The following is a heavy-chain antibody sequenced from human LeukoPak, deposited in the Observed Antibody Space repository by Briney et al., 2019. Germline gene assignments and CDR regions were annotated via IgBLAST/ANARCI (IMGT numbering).Heavy chain of an antibody. CDR2: IYTSGST. V-gene: IGHV4-4*07. CDR1: GGSISSYY. CDR3: AREGALYSSSWYLLRVFDY. J-gene: IGHJ4*02. Sequence: PSETLSLTCTVSGGSISSYYWSWIRQPAGKGLEWIGRIYTSGSTNYNPSLKSRVTMSVDTSKNQFSLKLSSVTAADTAVYYCAREGALYSSSWYLLRVFDYWGQGTLVTVSS. D-gene: IGHD6-13*01.